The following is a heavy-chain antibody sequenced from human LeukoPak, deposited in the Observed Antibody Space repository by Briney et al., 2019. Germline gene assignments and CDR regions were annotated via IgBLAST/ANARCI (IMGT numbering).Heavy chain of an antibody. V-gene: IGHV4-39*01. CDR2: IYYSGST. CDR3: ARRSPYGSGSYFLDY. CDR1: GGSISSSSYY. D-gene: IGHD3-10*01. Sequence: PSETLSLTCTVSGGSISSSSYYWGWIRQPPGKGLEWIGSIYYSGSTYYNPSLKSRVTISVDTSKNQFSLKLSSVTAADTAVYYCARRSPYGSGSYFLDYWGQGTLVTVSS. J-gene: IGHJ4*02.